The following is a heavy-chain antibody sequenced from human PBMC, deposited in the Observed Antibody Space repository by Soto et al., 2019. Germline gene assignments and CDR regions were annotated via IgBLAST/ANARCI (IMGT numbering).Heavy chain of an antibody. J-gene: IGHJ5*02. CDR3: ARHPVGATVNWFDP. D-gene: IGHD1-26*01. CDR1: GFTFSSYG. Sequence: GGSLRLSCAASGFTFSSYGMHWVRQAPGKGLEWVAVIWYDGSNKYYADSVKGRFTISRDNSKNTLYLQMNSLRAEDTAVYYCARHPVGATVNWFDPWGQGTLVTVAS. V-gene: IGHV3-33*01. CDR2: IWYDGSNK.